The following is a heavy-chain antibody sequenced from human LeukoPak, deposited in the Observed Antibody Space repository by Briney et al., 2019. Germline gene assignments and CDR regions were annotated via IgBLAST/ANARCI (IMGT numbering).Heavy chain of an antibody. CDR1: GFTFSDYW. J-gene: IGHJ4*02. V-gene: IGHV3-7*01. Sequence: GGSLRLSCAASGFTFSDYWMSWVRQAPGKGLEWVANIKRDGSEKYYLDSVKGRFTISRDNSKNSLYLQVNSLRAEDTAVYYCASSSSVGYWGQGTLVTVSS. CDR2: IKRDGSEK. CDR3: ASSSSVGY. D-gene: IGHD2-15*01.